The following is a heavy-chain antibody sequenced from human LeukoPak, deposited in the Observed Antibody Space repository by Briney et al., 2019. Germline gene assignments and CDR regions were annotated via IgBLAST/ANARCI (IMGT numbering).Heavy chain of an antibody. Sequence: GGSLRLSCAASGFTFSNYGMHWVRQAPGKGLEWVAFIWYVGSDKYYADSVKGRFTISRDRSKNTLYLQMNSLRADDTAVYFCAKALTATGAIIDYWGQGTLVTVSS. D-gene: IGHD7-27*01. CDR2: IWYVGSDK. J-gene: IGHJ4*02. V-gene: IGHV3-30*02. CDR1: GFTFSNYG. CDR3: AKALTATGAIIDY.